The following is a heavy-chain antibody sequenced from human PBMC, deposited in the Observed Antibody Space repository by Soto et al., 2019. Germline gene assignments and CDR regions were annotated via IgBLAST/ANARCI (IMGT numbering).Heavy chain of an antibody. J-gene: IGHJ4*02. Sequence: EVQLVESGGGLVQPGRSLRLSCAASGFTFDDYAMHWVRQAPGKGLEWVSGISWNSGSIGYADSVKGRFTISRDNAKNSLYLQMNSLRAEDTALYYWAKDGSFGVVIRFDYWGQGTLVTVSS. CDR2: ISWNSGSI. D-gene: IGHD3-3*02. CDR1: GFTFDDYA. CDR3: AKDGSFGVVIRFDY. V-gene: IGHV3-9*01.